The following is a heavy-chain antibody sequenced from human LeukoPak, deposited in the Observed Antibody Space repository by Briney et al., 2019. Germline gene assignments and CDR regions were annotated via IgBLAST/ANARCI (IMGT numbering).Heavy chain of an antibody. CDR2: IYSGGST. J-gene: IGHJ4*02. D-gene: IGHD6-13*01. CDR3: ARNHDDYSSSWYYFDY. Sequence: GSLSLSCAASGFTVSSNYMSWVRQAPGKGLEWVSVIYSGGSTYYADSVKGRFTISRDNSKNTLYLQMNSLRAEDTAVYYCARNHDDYSSSWYYFDYWGQGTLVTVSS. V-gene: IGHV3-66*01. CDR1: GFTVSSNY.